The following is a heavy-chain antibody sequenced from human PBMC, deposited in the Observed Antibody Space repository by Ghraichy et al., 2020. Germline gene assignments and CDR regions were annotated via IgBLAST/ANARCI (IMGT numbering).Heavy chain of an antibody. V-gene: IGHV1-69*13. D-gene: IGHD6-13*01. CDR2: FIPMFGNA. CDR3: ARGQRMMGAPGTRHFDS. J-gene: IGHJ4*02. Sequence: SVKGSCKAPGGTFSTFGFNWVRQAPGQGLEWMGDFIPMFGNANYAHELQGRVTFTADESTTTVYMELSSLRSDDTGVYFCARGQRMMGAPGTRHFDSWGQGTLVTVSS. CDR1: GGTFSTFG.